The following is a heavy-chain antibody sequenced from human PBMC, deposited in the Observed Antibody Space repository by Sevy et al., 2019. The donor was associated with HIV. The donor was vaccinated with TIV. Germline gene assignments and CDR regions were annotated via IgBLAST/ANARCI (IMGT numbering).Heavy chain of an antibody. Sequence: ASVKVSCKASGYTFTSYDINWVRQATGQGLEWMGWMNPNSGNTAYAQKFQGRVTMTRNTSISTAYMELSSLRSEDTAVYYCARGRAVVVAAPRRYYFDYWGQGTLVTVSS. V-gene: IGHV1-8*01. J-gene: IGHJ4*02. CDR2: MNPNSGNT. CDR3: ARGRAVVVAAPRRYYFDY. D-gene: IGHD2-15*01. CDR1: GYTFTSYD.